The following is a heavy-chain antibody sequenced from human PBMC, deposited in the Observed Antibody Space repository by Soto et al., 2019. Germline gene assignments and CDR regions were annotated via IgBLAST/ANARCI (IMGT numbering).Heavy chain of an antibody. Sequence: EVQVLESGGGLVQPGGSLRLSCAATGFTFSDFAMSWVRQAPGKGLEWVSRIYGGGNGPHYADSVKGRVTISRDNSKNTLYLQMNSLRAEDTAVYYCAKMEGMDPWEYSFDYWGQGTLVTVSS. D-gene: IGHD1-26*01. J-gene: IGHJ4*02. V-gene: IGHV3-23*01. CDR1: GFTFSDFA. CDR3: AKMEGMDPWEYSFDY. CDR2: IYGGGNGP.